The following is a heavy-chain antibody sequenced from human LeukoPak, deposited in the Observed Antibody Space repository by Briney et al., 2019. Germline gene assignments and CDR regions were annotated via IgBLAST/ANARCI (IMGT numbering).Heavy chain of an antibody. D-gene: IGHD3-22*01. CDR1: GFTFSSYS. V-gene: IGHV3-21*01. CDR2: ISSSSSYI. Sequence: PGGSLRLSCAASGFTFSSYSMSWVRQAPGKGLEWVSSISSSSSYIYYADSVKGRFTISRDNAKNSLYLQMNSLRAEDTAVYYCARGQTSYYYDSRNKLRVFDYWGQGTLVTVSS. CDR3: ARGQTSYYYDSRNKLRVFDY. J-gene: IGHJ4*02.